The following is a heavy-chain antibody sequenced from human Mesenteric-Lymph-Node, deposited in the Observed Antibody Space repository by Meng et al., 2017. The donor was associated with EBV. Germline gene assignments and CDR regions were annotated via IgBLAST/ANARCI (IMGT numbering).Heavy chain of an antibody. V-gene: IGHV4-39*01. Sequence: LQLQASGPGLVKPSETLALTCPVAGCSISRSSYYWGWIRQPPGKGLEWIGNIYYSGSTYYKPSLKSRVTISVDTSKNQFSLKLSSVTAADTAVYYCARQYGSSFDYWGQGTLVTVSS. CDR2: IYYSGST. CDR3: ARQYGSSFDY. J-gene: IGHJ4*02. CDR1: GCSISRSSYY. D-gene: IGHD3-10*01.